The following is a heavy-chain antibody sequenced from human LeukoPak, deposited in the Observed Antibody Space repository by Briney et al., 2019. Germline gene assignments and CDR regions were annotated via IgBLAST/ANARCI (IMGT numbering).Heavy chain of an antibody. J-gene: IGHJ4*02. CDR3: ARHRGSNYIDY. CDR2: ISGSGGST. CDR1: GFTFSSYA. Sequence: GGSLRLSCAASGFTFSSYAMSWVRQAPGKGLEWVSAISGSGGSTYYADSVKGRFTISRDNSKNTLYLQMNSLGPEDMAVYYCARHRGSNYIDYWGQGTLVTVSS. V-gene: IGHV3-23*01. D-gene: IGHD1-26*01.